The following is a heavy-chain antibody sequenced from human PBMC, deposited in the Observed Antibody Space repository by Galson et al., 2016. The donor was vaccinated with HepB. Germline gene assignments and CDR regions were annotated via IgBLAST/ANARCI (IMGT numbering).Heavy chain of an antibody. CDR1: GDSTSSGSYY. V-gene: IGHV4-61*09. J-gene: IGHJ5*02. CDR2: ISTSGRT. Sequence: TLSLTCAVSGDSTSSGSYYWSWIRRPAGEGLEWIGHISTSGRTKYNPSLKDRVTISLDTSKHQFSLSLDSVTAADTAVYYCARGITPFLRFDPWGQGTLVTVSS. CDR3: ARGITPFLRFDP.